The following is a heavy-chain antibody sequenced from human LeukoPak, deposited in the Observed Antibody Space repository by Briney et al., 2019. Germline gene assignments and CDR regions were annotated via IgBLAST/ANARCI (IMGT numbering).Heavy chain of an antibody. Sequence: PGGSLRLSCVASGFTFHCHGMNWVRQAPGKGLGWVFGITWNGGSISYADSVKGRFTISRDNTKNSLYLQMTSLKVEDTALYYCVKDGSYIAFDIWGLGTMVTVSS. J-gene: IGHJ3*02. V-gene: IGHV3-20*04. CDR1: GFTFHCHG. CDR3: VKDGSYIAFDI. CDR2: ITWNGGSI. D-gene: IGHD3-10*01.